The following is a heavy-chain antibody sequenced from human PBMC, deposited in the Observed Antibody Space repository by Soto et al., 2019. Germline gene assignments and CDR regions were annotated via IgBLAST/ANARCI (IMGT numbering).Heavy chain of an antibody. CDR1: GGSISSYY. CDR2: IYYSGST. Sequence: SETLSLTCTVSGGSISSYYWSWIRQPPGKGLEWIGYIYYSGSTNYNPSLKSRVTISVDTSKNQFSLKLSSVTAADTAVYYCARAPMVYASTVYYYYMDVWGKGTTVTVSS. V-gene: IGHV4-59*01. CDR3: ARAPMVYASTVYYYYMDV. D-gene: IGHD2-8*01. J-gene: IGHJ6*03.